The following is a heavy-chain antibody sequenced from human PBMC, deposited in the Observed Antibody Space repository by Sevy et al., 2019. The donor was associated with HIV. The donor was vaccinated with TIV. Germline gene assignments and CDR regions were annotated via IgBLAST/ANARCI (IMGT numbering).Heavy chain of an antibody. J-gene: IGHJ6*02. V-gene: IGHV4-34*01. Sequence: SETLSLTYAVYGGSFSGYYWSWIRQPPGKGLEWIGEINHSGSTNYNPSLKSRVTISVDTSKNQFSLKLSSVTAADTAVYYCARGRGITIFGVVIRMDVWGQGTTVTVSS. CDR2: INHSGST. D-gene: IGHD3-3*01. CDR1: GGSFSGYY. CDR3: ARGRGITIFGVVIRMDV.